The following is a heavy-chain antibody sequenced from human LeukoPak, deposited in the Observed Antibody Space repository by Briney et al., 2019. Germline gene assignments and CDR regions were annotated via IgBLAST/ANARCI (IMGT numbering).Heavy chain of an antibody. CDR2: IYSGGST. D-gene: IGHD2-21*01. V-gene: IGHV3-66*02. CDR3: ARAEVIAIFDY. Sequence: PGGSLRLSCAASGFTVSSYYMSWVRQALGKGLEWVSIIYSGGSTYYADSVKGRFTISRDNSQNTVYLQMNSLRGEDTAVYYCARAEVIAIFDYWGQGTLVTVSS. J-gene: IGHJ4*02. CDR1: GFTVSSYY.